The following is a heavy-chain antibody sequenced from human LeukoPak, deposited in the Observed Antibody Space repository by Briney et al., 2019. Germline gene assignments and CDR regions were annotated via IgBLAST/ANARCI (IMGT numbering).Heavy chain of an antibody. D-gene: IGHD5-12*01. CDR3: AREGGIVARTAFDY. Sequence: SSVKVSCKASGYTFTRYGISWVRQAPGQGLEWMGWISAYNGNTNYAQKLQGRVTVTTDTQTSTLYMELRSLRSDDTAVYYCAREGGIVARTAFDYWGQGTLVTVSS. CDR1: GYTFTRYG. CDR2: ISAYNGNT. J-gene: IGHJ4*02. V-gene: IGHV1-18*01.